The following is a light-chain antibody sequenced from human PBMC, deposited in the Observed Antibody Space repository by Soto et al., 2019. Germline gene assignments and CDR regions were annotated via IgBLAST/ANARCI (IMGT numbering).Light chain of an antibody. CDR3: QQYGSSPTT. Sequence: EIVLTQSPGTLSLSPGERATLSCRASLSVFNNHIGWYQQKPGQAPRRLIFGASFRATGIPDRFSGSGSGTDFTLTISRLEPEDFAVYYCQQYGSSPTTFGQGTKVDIK. J-gene: IGKJ1*01. CDR2: GAS. CDR1: LSVFNNH. V-gene: IGKV3-20*01.